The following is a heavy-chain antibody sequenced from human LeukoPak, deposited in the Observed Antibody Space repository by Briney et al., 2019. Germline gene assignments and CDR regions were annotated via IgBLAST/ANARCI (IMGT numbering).Heavy chain of an antibody. V-gene: IGHV3-9*01. CDR2: ISWNSGSI. Sequence: PGGSLRLSCAASGFTFDDYAMHWVRQAPGKGLEWVSGISWNSGSIGYADSVKGRFTISRDNAKNSLYLQMNSLRAEDTALYYCAKSRMWSMCYDFSGYMDVWGNGTTVTVFS. D-gene: IGHD3-3*01. CDR1: GFTFDDYA. J-gene: IGHJ6*03. CDR3: AKSRMWSMCYDFSGYMDV.